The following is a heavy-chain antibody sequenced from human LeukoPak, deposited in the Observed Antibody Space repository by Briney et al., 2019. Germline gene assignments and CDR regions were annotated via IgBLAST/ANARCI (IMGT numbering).Heavy chain of an antibody. CDR3: AREGSIYYYDSSGYLGY. D-gene: IGHD3-22*01. Sequence: SETLSLTCTVSGDSTSSGPYYWSWIRQPAGKGLEWIGRIYSGGSTSYNPSLKSRVTISVDTSKNQFSPKLSSVTAADTAIYYCAREGSIYYYDSSGYLGYWGQGTLVAVSS. J-gene: IGHJ4*02. CDR1: GDSTSSGPYY. CDR2: IYSGGST. V-gene: IGHV4-61*02.